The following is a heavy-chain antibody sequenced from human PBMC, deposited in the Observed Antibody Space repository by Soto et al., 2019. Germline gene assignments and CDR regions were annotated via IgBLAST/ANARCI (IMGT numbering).Heavy chain of an antibody. Sequence: GGSLRLSCATSGFTFIGYTLSWVRQAPGKGLELVPYISSANSAIYYADSVKGRSEISRDNAKTSMFLQLHSLRAEDTAVYYCARDHRGDYYETSGYYPGSWGQGAQVTVS. CDR1: GFTFIGYT. CDR2: ISSANSAI. V-gene: IGHV3-48*01. D-gene: IGHD3-22*01. CDR3: ARDHRGDYYETSGYYPGS. J-gene: IGHJ5*02.